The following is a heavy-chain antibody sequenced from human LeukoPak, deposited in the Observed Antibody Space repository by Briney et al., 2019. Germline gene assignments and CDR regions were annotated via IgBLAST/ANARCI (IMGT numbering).Heavy chain of an antibody. CDR1: GFTVSSNY. Sequence: GGSLRLSCAASGFTVSSNYMSWVRQAPGKGLEWVSVMYSGGNTYYADSVKGRFTISRDNSKNTLHLQMNSLRAEDTAVYYCAKDTVAGDYGAPGYWGQGTLVTVSS. D-gene: IGHD4-17*01. V-gene: IGHV3-53*01. CDR2: MYSGGNT. CDR3: AKDTVAGDYGAPGY. J-gene: IGHJ4*02.